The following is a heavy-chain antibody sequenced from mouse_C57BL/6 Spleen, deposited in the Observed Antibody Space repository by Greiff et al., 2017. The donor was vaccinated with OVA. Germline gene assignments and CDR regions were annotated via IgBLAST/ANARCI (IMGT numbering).Heavy chain of an antibody. CDR1: GYSFTGYY. D-gene: IGHD2-5*01. CDR3: ARGDSNYLPLNFDY. V-gene: IGHV1-42*01. CDR2: INPSTGGT. Sequence: EVQLQQSGPELVKPGASVKISCKASGYSFTGYYMNWVKQSPEKSLEWIGEINPSTGGTTYNQKFKAKATLTVDKSSSTAYMQLKSLTSEDSAVYYCARGDSNYLPLNFDYWGQGTTLTVSS. J-gene: IGHJ2*01.